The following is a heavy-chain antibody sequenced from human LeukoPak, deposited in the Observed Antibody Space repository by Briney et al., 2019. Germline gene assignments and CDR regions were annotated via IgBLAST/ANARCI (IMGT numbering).Heavy chain of an antibody. CDR1: GYTFSAYD. Sequence: ASVKVSCKASGYTFSAYDISWMRQAPGQGLEWMGGINTNTGNPTYAQDFTGRFVFSLDSSVTTAYLQIDSAQADDTAVYFCARDLAVPGTARGYWGQGTLVTVSS. CDR3: ARDLAVPGTARGY. CDR2: INTNTGNP. J-gene: IGHJ4*02. D-gene: IGHD6-19*01. V-gene: IGHV7-4-1*01.